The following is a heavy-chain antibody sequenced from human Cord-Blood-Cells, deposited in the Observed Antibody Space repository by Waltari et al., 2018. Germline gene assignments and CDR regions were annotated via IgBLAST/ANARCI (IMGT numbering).Heavy chain of an antibody. J-gene: IGHJ4*02. Sequence: QVQLQQWGAGLLKPSETLSLTCAVSGGSFSGYYWSWIRQPPGKGLEWIGEINHSGSTNYNPSLKSRVTISVDTSKNQFSLKLSSVTAADTAVYYCASSGGTYFDYWGQGTLVTVSS. CDR3: ASSGGTYFDY. V-gene: IGHV4-34*01. CDR1: GGSFSGYY. CDR2: INHSGST. D-gene: IGHD1-26*01.